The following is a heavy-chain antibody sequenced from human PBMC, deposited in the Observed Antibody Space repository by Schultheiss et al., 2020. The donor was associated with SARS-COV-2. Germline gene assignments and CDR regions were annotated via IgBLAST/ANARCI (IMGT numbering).Heavy chain of an antibody. Sequence: GGSLRLSCAASRFTFSSYAMSWVRQAPGKGLEWVSGISGSGGSTHYADSVKGRFTISRDNSKNTLYLQMNSLRADDTAVYYCARDPGAPNGMDVWGQGTTVTVSS. CDR2: ISGSGGST. V-gene: IGHV3-23*01. CDR3: ARDPGAPNGMDV. D-gene: IGHD3-10*01. J-gene: IGHJ6*02. CDR1: RFTFSSYA.